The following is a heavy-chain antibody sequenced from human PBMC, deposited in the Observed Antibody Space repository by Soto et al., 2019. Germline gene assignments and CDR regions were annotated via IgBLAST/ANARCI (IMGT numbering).Heavy chain of an antibody. D-gene: IGHD3-10*01. CDR2: ISYDGSKK. J-gene: IGHJ4*02. Sequence: QVQLVESGGGVVQPGRSLRLSCAASGFTFSSYGMHWVRQAPGKGLEWVGVISYDGSKKYYADSVKGRFTISRDNSKNTLYLQMNSLRAEDTAVYYCAKGGRMVRGDYFDYWGQGTLVTVSS. CDR3: AKGGRMVRGDYFDY. V-gene: IGHV3-30*18. CDR1: GFTFSSYG.